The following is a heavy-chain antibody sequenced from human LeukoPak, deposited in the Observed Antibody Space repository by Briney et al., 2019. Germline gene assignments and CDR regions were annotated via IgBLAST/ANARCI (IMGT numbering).Heavy chain of an antibody. V-gene: IGHV4-59*11. D-gene: IGHD3-10*01. CDR2: IYNSGST. J-gene: IGHJ4*02. CDR1: GGSISRHY. Sequence: PSETLSLTRTVAGGSISRHYWSWIRQPPRKGLEWIGHIYNSGSTNYNPHLKCRVTISVDTSKNQFSLKLSSVTAADTAVYYCARSTSGWDVGGYWGQGTLVTVSS. CDR3: ARSTSGWDVGGY.